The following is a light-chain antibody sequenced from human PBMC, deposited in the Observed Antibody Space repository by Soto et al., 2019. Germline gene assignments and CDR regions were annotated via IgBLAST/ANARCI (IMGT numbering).Light chain of an antibody. CDR1: QSISTW. V-gene: IGKV3-15*01. CDR2: GAS. Sequence: MTQSPSTLSASVGDRVTITCRASQSISTWLAWYQQKPGQAPRLLIYGASTRANDIPARFSGSGSGTEFTLTIRSLQSEDIAVYYCQHYDNWPPWTFGQGTKVEIK. CDR3: QHYDNWPPWT. J-gene: IGKJ1*01.